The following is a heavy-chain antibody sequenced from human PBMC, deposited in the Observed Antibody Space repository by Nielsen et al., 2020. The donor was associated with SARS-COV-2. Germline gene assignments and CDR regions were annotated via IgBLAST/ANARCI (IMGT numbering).Heavy chain of an antibody. J-gene: IGHJ4*02. V-gene: IGHV3-74*01. D-gene: IGHD3-10*01. CDR3: ARDFYGSGSFPDY. CDR2: ILSDGSTI. Sequence: GGSLRLSCAAPGFTVSRYNMNWVRQAPGKGLEWVSHILSDGSTINYADSVRGRFTISRDNAKNTLYLQMNSLRAEDTAVYYCARDFYGSGSFPDYWGQGTLVTVSS. CDR1: GFTVSRYN.